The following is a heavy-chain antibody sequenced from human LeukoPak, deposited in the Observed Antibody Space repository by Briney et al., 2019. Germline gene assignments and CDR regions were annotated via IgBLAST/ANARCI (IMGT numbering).Heavy chain of an antibody. D-gene: IGHD5-12*01. CDR3: AKGTDYSLIRASGYGY. J-gene: IGHJ4*02. CDR1: GFTFSSSS. CDR2: ISSDGGDT. Sequence: GGSLRLSCAASGFTFSSSSMSWVRQAPGKGLEWVSSISSDGGDTYYVDPVKGRFTTSRDNSKSTLYLLMNSLGAEDTAVYYCAKGTDYSLIRASGYGYWGQGTLVTVSS. V-gene: IGHV3-23*01.